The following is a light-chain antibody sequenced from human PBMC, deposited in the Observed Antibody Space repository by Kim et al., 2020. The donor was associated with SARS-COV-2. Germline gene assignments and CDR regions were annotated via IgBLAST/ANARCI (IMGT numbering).Light chain of an antibody. V-gene: IGLV1-40*01. J-gene: IGLJ2*01. CDR1: SSNIGAGSD. CDR3: QSYDNSLNDKV. Sequence: QRVTIACTGTSSNIGAGSDVHWYHHVPGTVPKHLIYANTNRPSGVPDRFSGSKSGTSASLAITGLQPEDEGDYYCQSYDNSLNDKVFGGGTKLTVL. CDR2: ANT.